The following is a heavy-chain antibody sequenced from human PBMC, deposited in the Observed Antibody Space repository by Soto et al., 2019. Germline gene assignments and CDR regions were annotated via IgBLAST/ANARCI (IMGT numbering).Heavy chain of an antibody. V-gene: IGHV3-30*03. CDR1: GITLSNYG. Sequence: QVQLVESGGGVALPGRSLRLSCAASGITLSNYGMHWVRQAPGKGLEWLAVISSDGSNTFYADSVKDRLTISRDNSKSTLYLQMDSLRTEDTAVYFCAASGRGYNSGAHHAYYGMDIWGQGTTVTVSS. D-gene: IGHD5-12*01. CDR2: ISSDGSNT. CDR3: AASGRGYNSGAHHAYYGMDI. J-gene: IGHJ6*02.